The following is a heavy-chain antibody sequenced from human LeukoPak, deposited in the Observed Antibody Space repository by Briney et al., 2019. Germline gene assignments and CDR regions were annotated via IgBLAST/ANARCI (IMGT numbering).Heavy chain of an antibody. CDR1: GGTFLNYA. V-gene: IGHV1-69*05. D-gene: IGHD3-22*01. Sequence: SVKVSCKASGGTFLNYAFSWVRQAPRQGLEWMGRTIPIFGAANYSQKFQDRVTITTDESTTTVYMELSSLRSDDTAVYYCASSRGLLHYYMDVWGKGTTVTVSS. J-gene: IGHJ6*03. CDR2: TIPIFGAA. CDR3: ASSRGLLHYYMDV.